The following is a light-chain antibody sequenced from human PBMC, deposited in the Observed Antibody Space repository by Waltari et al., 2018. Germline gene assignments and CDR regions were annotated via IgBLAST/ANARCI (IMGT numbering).Light chain of an antibody. J-gene: IGLJ2*01. CDR1: SSDVGGYNY. CDR2: EVS. CDR3: SSYTSSSTYVV. V-gene: IGLV2-14*01. Sequence: QSALTQPASVSGSPGKSITISCTGTSSDVGGYNYASGYQQHPGKAPKLMIYEVSNRPSGVSNRFSGSKSGNTASLTISGLQAEDEADYYCSSYTSSSTYVVFGGGTKLTVL.